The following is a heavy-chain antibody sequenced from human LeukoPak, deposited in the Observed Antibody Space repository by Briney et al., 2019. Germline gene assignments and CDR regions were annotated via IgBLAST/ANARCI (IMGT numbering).Heavy chain of an antibody. Sequence: SETLSLTCTVSGGSISSYYWSWIRQPPGKGLEWIGYIYYSGSTNYNPSLKSRVTISVDTSKNQFSLNLSSVTAADTGVYYCARDQGYGMDVWGQGTTVTVSS. CDR2: IYYSGST. V-gene: IGHV4-59*01. J-gene: IGHJ6*02. CDR1: GGSISSYY. CDR3: ARDQGYGMDV.